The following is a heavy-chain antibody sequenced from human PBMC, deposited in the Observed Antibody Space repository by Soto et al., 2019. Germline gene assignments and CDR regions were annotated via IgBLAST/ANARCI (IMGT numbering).Heavy chain of an antibody. CDR1: GFTFSSYA. CDR3: AKGRPPSYYYDSSGYGNQFDY. CDR2: ISGSGGST. J-gene: IGHJ4*02. D-gene: IGHD3-22*01. V-gene: IGHV3-23*01. Sequence: GGSLRLSCAASGFTFSSYAMSWVRQAPGKGLEWVSAISGSGGSTYYADSVKGRFTISRDNSKNTLYLQMNSLRAEDTAVYYCAKGRPPSYYYDSSGYGNQFDYWGQGTLVTSPQ.